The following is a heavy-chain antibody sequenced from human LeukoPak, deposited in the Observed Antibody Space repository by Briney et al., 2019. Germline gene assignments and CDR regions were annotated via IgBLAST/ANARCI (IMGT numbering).Heavy chain of an antibody. D-gene: IGHD6-13*01. Sequence: ASVKLCCKASGYTFTSYYRHGGRQAPGQGLEWMGMINPSGGSTSYAQKFQGRVTMTRDMSTSTVYMELSSLRSVNTDVYYCARNPLAEIEAAAYWVQGTLVTVSS. CDR2: INPSGGST. J-gene: IGHJ4*02. CDR3: ARNPLAEIEAAAY. V-gene: IGHV1-46*01. CDR1: GYTFTSYY.